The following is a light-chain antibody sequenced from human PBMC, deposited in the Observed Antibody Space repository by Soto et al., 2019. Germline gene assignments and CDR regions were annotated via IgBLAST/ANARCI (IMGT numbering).Light chain of an antibody. CDR3: QQYYSYSWT. CDR1: QYVSNY. V-gene: IGKV1-5*03. CDR2: KAS. J-gene: IGKJ1*01. Sequence: DIQMTQSPSSLSASVGDRVTITCQASQYVSNYLNWYQQKTGKDPKLLIYKASSLESGVPSRFSGSGSGTEFTLTISSLQPDDFATYSCQQYYSYSWTFGQGTKVDIK.